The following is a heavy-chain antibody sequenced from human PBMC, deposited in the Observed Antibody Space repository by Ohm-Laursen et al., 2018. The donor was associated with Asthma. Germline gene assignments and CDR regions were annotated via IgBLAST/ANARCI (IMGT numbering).Heavy chain of an antibody. D-gene: IGHD6-19*01. J-gene: IGHJ5*02. Sequence: SLRLSCSASGFTFSSYGMHWVRQAPGKGLEWVAVISYDGSNKYYADSVKGRFTISRDNSKNTLYLQMNSLRAEDTAVCYCARDRAIAVAGNSWFDPWGQGTLVTVSS. CDR1: GFTFSSYG. V-gene: IGHV3-30*03. CDR2: ISYDGSNK. CDR3: ARDRAIAVAGNSWFDP.